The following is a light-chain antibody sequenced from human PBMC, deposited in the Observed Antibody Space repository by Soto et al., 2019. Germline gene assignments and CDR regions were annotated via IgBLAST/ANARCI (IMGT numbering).Light chain of an antibody. V-gene: IGLV2-14*01. CDR3: TSYTIKTTYV. Sequence: QSVLIQPASVSGSPGQSITISCTGTSVDVGGYNYVSWYQHHPGKAPKLLIFEVSNRPSGISDRFSGSKSGITATLTISGLQAEDEADYYCTSYTIKTTYVFGTGTKVTVL. CDR2: EVS. CDR1: SVDVGGYNY. J-gene: IGLJ1*01.